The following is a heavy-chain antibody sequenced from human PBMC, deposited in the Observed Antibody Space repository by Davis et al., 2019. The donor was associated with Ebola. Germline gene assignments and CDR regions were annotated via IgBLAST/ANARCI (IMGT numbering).Heavy chain of an antibody. D-gene: IGHD1-26*01. CDR1: GFTFSRYA. J-gene: IGHJ6*02. Sequence: GESLKISCAASGFTFSRYAMSWVRQAPGKGLEWVSAISGSGGSTYYADSVKGRFTISRDNSKNTLYLQMNSLRAEDTAVYYCARARAASGSYLDYYYGMDVWGQGTTVTVSS. V-gene: IGHV3-23*01. CDR3: ARARAASGSYLDYYYGMDV. CDR2: ISGSGGST.